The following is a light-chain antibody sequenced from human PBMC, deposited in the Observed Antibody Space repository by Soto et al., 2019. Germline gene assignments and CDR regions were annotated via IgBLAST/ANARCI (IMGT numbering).Light chain of an antibody. J-gene: IGLJ3*02. V-gene: IGLV1-44*01. CDR3: AAWDDSLNGWV. Sequence: QSVLTQPPSASETPGQRVIISCSGSSSNIGSNYVYWYQQLPGTAPKLLIYTNNQRPSGVPDRFSGSKSGTSASLAISGLQSEDEADYYCAAWDDSLNGWVFGGGTKVTVL. CDR2: TNN. CDR1: SSNIGSNY.